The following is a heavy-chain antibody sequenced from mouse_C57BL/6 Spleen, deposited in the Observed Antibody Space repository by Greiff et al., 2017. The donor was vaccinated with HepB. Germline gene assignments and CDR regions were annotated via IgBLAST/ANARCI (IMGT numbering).Heavy chain of an antibody. CDR1: GFTFSDYY. CDR2: INYDGSST. D-gene: IGHD1-1*01. J-gene: IGHJ1*03. CDR3: ARDRSYYYGSSPYWYFDV. V-gene: IGHV5-16*01. Sequence: EVKLQESEGGLVQPGSSMKLSCTASGFTFSDYYMAWVRQVPEKGLEWVANINYDGSSTYYLDSLKSRFIISRDNAKNILYLQMSSLKSEDTATYYCARDRSYYYGSSPYWYFDVWGTGTTVTVSS.